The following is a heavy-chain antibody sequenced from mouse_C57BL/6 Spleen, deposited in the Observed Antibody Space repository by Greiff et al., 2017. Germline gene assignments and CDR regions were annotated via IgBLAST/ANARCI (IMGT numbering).Heavy chain of an antibody. Sequence: VHLVESGPGLVQPSQSLSITCTVSGFSLTSYGVHWVRQSPGKGLEWLGVIWSGGSTDYNAAFISRLSISKDNSKSQVFFKMNSLQADDTAIYYCARNSITTVVDYAMDYWGQGTSVTVSS. J-gene: IGHJ4*01. D-gene: IGHD1-1*01. CDR1: GFSLTSYG. CDR3: ARNSITTVVDYAMDY. V-gene: IGHV2-2*01. CDR2: IWSGGST.